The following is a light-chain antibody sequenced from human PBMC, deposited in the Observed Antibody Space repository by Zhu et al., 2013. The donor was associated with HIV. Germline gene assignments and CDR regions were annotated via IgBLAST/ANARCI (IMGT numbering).Light chain of an antibody. Sequence: QSVLTQPPSVSGAPGQRITISCTGSSSNIGAAYDVHWYQQLPGTAPKLLIYGHNNRPSGVPDRFSGSKSGTSASLAISGLQSEDEADYHCAAWDDSLNGWVFGGGTKLTVL. V-gene: IGLV1-40*01. J-gene: IGLJ3*02. CDR1: SSNIGAAYD. CDR2: GHN. CDR3: AAWDDSLNGWV.